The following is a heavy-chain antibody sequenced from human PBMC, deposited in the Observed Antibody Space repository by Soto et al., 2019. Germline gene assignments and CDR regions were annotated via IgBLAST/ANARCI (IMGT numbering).Heavy chain of an antibody. CDR2: INHSGTT. D-gene: IGHD4-17*01. J-gene: IGHJ4*02. Sequence: QVQLQQWGAGLLKPSETLSLTCAVYGGSFGGYYWSWIRQPPGKGLEWIGEINHSGTTNYSPSLKSRVTIAVDTSKDQFSLKLRSVTAADTAVYYCARGLIDDYGEYLDYWGQGTLVTVSS. CDR1: GGSFGGYY. V-gene: IGHV4-34*01. CDR3: ARGLIDDYGEYLDY.